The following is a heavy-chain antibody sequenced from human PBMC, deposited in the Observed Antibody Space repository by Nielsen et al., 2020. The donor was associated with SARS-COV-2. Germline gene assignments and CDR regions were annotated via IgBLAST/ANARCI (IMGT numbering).Heavy chain of an antibody. Sequence: GGSLRLSCAASGFTFSSYGMHWVRQAPGKGLEWVAVISYDGSNKYYADSVKGRFTISRDNSKNTLYLQMNSLRAEDTAVYYCAKDHYGDYAGGFDYWGQGTLVTVSS. CDR1: GFTFSSYG. CDR3: AKDHYGDYAGGFDY. J-gene: IGHJ4*02. D-gene: IGHD4-17*01. V-gene: IGHV3-30*18. CDR2: ISYDGSNK.